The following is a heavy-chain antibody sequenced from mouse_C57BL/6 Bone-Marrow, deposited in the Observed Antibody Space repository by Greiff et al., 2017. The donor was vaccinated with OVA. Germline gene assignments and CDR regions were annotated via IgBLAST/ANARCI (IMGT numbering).Heavy chain of an antibody. CDR3: ARRGYYAMDY. J-gene: IGHJ4*01. Sequence: QVQLQQSGPELVKPGASVKISCKASGYAFSSSWMNWVKQRPGKGLEWIGRMYPGDGDTNYNGKFKGKATLTADKSSSTAYMQLSSLTSEDSAVYFCARRGYYAMDYWGQGTSVTVSS. CDR1: GYAFSSSW. CDR2: MYPGDGDT. V-gene: IGHV1-82*01.